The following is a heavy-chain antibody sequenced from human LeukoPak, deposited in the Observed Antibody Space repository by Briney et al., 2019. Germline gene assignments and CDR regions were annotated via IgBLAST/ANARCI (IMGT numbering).Heavy chain of an antibody. V-gene: IGHV4-59*12. J-gene: IGHJ4*02. Sequence: SETLSLTCTVSGGSISSYYWSWIRQPPGKGLEWIGSIYYSGSTYYNPSLKSRVTISVDTSKNQFSLKLSSVTAADTAVYYCARVWSSGWLNFDYWGQGTLVTVSS. CDR3: ARVWSSGWLNFDY. CDR1: GGSISSYY. CDR2: IYYSGST. D-gene: IGHD6-19*01.